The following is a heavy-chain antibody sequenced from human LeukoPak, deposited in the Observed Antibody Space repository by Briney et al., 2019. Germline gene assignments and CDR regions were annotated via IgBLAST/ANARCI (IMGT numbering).Heavy chain of an antibody. CDR2: ISSNGGST. Sequence: GGSLRLSCAASGFTFSSYAMHWVRQAPGKGLEYVSAISSNGGSTYYANSVKGRFTISRDNSKNTLYLQMGSLRAEDMAVYYCARTSLDVWGQGTTVTVSS. J-gene: IGHJ6*02. CDR1: GFTFSSYA. V-gene: IGHV3-64*01. CDR3: ARTSLDV.